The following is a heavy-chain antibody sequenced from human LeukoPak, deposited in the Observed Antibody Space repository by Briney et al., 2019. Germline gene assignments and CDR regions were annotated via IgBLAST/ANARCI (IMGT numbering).Heavy chain of an antibody. J-gene: IGHJ6*02. CDR3: ARDSNYPYYYYGMDV. D-gene: IGHD4-11*01. Sequence: PSETLSLTCTVSGGSISSYYWSWIRQPAGKGLEWIGRIYTSGSTNYNPSLKSRVAMSVDTSKNQFSLKLSSVTAADTAVYYCARDSNYPYYYYGMDVWGQGTTVTVSS. V-gene: IGHV4-4*07. CDR1: GGSISSYY. CDR2: IYTSGST.